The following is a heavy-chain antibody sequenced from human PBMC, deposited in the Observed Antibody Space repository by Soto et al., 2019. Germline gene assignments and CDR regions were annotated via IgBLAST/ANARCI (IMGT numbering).Heavy chain of an antibody. CDR3: ARDVRQGWELAD. Sequence: EVQLVESGGGLVKPGGSLRLSCAASGFTFSSYSMNWVRQAPWKGLEWVSSISSSSSYIYYADSVKGRFTISRDNAKNSLYLQMNSLRAEDTAVYYCARDVRQGWELADWGQGTLVTVSS. D-gene: IGHD1-26*01. V-gene: IGHV3-21*01. J-gene: IGHJ4*02. CDR2: ISSSSSYI. CDR1: GFTFSSYS.